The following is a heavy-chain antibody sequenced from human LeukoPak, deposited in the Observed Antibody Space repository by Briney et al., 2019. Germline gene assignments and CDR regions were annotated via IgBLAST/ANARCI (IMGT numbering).Heavy chain of an antibody. CDR3: TKAFGNVRGET. J-gene: IGHJ4*02. Sequence: SETLSLTCGVYGGSFGDSYWGWIRQPPGKGLEWIGEINHSGDTNYHPSLKSRVTISVDSSKNQVSLKLSSVTAADTAVYYCTKAFGNVRGETWGQGTLVTVSS. CDR1: GGSFGDSY. V-gene: IGHV4-34*01. CDR2: INHSGDT. D-gene: IGHD3-10*01.